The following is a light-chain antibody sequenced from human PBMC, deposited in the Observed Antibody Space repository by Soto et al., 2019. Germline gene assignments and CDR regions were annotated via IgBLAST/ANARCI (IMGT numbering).Light chain of an antibody. CDR1: QTVNNK. Sequence: EILMTQSPATLSVSPGERATLSCRATQTVNNKVVWYQHKPGQAPRLLIYGASTRATGITARFSGRGSGREFTLSISSLQSEDLAVSYCQQYNSWTPITFGQGTRLEI. CDR3: QQYNSWTPIT. CDR2: GAS. J-gene: IGKJ5*01. V-gene: IGKV3-15*01.